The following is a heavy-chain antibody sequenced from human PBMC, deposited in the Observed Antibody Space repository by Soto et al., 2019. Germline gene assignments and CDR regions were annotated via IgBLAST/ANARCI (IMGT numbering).Heavy chain of an antibody. V-gene: IGHV2-5*02. D-gene: IGHD3-10*01. Sequence: QITLKESGPTLVRPTQTLTLTCTFSGFSLTTSGVGVGWIRQPPGKALEWLAVIYWDDDKRYRSSLKSRLTITKGTSKIQVVLTMTNMDPVDTATYYCAHHPYYGLGSYSFDYWGQGTLVTVSS. CDR2: IYWDDDK. CDR1: GFSLTTSGVG. J-gene: IGHJ4*02. CDR3: AHHPYYGLGSYSFDY.